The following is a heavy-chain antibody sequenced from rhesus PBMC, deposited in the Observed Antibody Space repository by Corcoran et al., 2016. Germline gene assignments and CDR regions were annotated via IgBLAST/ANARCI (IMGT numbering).Heavy chain of an antibody. CDR2: ISYDGSKK. Sequence: EVQLVESGGGLVQPGGSLRLSCAASGCTFSSYGMHWVRQAAGKGLEWVAVISYDGSKKYYADSVKTRFTISRDNSKNMLYLQINILKLEDTAVYYCARVGNFWTLGMGLDSWGQGVVVTVSS. J-gene: IGHJ6*01. CDR3: ARVGNFWTLGMGLDS. CDR1: GCTFSSYG. D-gene: IGHD3-3*01. V-gene: IGHV3-54*02.